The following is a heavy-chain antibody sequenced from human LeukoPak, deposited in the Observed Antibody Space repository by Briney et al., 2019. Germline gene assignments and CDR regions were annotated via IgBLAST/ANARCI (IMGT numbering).Heavy chain of an antibody. Sequence: GPTLSNPTHPLTLTFTFSGFALATSGMRGAWIRQPPSKALEWPALISWDDDKRYPPSLTSRLTITKDTANNHTALTMTTMHSVDTATSSCARKTSYGRTYFDTSGQGTLVAVSS. CDR2: ISWDDDK. J-gene: IGHJ4*02. V-gene: IGHV2-5*02. CDR3: ARKTSYGRTYFDT. CDR1: GFALATSGMR. D-gene: IGHD4-17*01.